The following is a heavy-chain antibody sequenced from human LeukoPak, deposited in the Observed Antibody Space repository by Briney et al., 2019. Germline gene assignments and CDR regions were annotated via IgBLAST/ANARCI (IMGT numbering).Heavy chain of an antibody. CDR2: LYHSGST. Sequence: SETLSLTCTVSGGSISSSSYYWGWIRQPPGKGLEWIGNLYHSGSTYYNPSLKSRVIMSVDASKNQFSLKLSSVTAADTAVYYCARLPVSTGIFDDWGQGTLVTVSS. CDR1: GGSISSSSYY. J-gene: IGHJ4*02. CDR3: ARLPVSTGIFDD. D-gene: IGHD1-1*01. V-gene: IGHV4-39*01.